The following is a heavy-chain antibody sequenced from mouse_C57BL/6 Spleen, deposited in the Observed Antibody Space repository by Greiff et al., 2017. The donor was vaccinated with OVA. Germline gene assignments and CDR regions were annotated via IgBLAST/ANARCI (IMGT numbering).Heavy chain of an antibody. Sequence: EVKLVESGGGLVKPGGSLKLSCAASGFTFSDYGMHWVRQAPEKGLEWVAYISSGSSTIYYADPVKGRFTISRDNAKNTLFLQMTSLRSEDTAMYYCARGGTGDYAMDYWGQGTSVTVSS. CDR1: GFTFSDYG. V-gene: IGHV5-17*01. J-gene: IGHJ4*01. CDR3: ARGGTGDYAMDY. D-gene: IGHD4-1*01. CDR2: ISSGSSTI.